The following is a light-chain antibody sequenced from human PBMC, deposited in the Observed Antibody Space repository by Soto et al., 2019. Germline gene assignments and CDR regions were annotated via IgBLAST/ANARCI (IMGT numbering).Light chain of an antibody. CDR1: QRVSSSY. V-gene: IGKV3-20*01. CDR3: QQYGSSPLT. Sequence: EIVVTQSPGTLSLSPGERATLSCMASQRVSSSYLAWYQQKPGKAPRLLIYGASSRATGIPDRFSGSGSGTAFTLIISRLEPEDFAVYYCQQYGSSPLTFGQGTRLEIK. CDR2: GAS. J-gene: IGKJ5*01.